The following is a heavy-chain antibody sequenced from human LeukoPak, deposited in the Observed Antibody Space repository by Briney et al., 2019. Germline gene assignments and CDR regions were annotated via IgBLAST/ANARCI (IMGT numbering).Heavy chain of an antibody. CDR1: GGSFSGYY. Sequence: PSETLSLTCAVYGGSFSGYYWSWIRQPPGKGLEWIGEINHSGSTNYDPSLKSRVTISVDTSKNQFSLKLSSVTAADTAVYYCARGRISCGGSCYGIDYWGQGTLVTVSS. D-gene: IGHD2-15*01. V-gene: IGHV4-34*01. CDR2: INHSGST. CDR3: ARGRISCGGSCYGIDY. J-gene: IGHJ4*02.